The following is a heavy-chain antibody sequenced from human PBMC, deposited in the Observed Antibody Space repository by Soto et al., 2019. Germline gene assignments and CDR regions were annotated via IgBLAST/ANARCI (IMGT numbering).Heavy chain of an antibody. CDR1: GFTFSIYG. CDR2: ISYDGSNK. D-gene: IGHD3-22*01. J-gene: IGHJ4*02. Sequence: PGGSLRLSCAASGFTFSIYGMHWVRQAPGKGLEGVAVISYDGSNKNYADSVKGRFTISRDNSKNTLYLQMNSLRAEDTAVYYCAKGGEDYYDSSGYYNYFDYWGQGTLVTVSS. V-gene: IGHV3-30*18. CDR3: AKGGEDYYDSSGYYNYFDY.